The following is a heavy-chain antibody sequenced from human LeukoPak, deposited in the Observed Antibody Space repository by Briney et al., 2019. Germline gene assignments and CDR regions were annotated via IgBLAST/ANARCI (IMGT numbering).Heavy chain of an antibody. D-gene: IGHD3-22*01. CDR2: ISYSGST. J-gene: IGHJ1*01. V-gene: IGHV4-30-4*01. Sequence: SQTLSLTCTVSGGSISSGDYYWSWIRQPPGKGLEWIGYISYSGSTYYNPSLRSRVTISVDTSKNQFSLMLSSVTGADTSVYYCARDTRDSSGPTGFQRWGQGTLVTVSS. CDR1: GGSISSGDYY. CDR3: ARDTRDSSGPTGFQR.